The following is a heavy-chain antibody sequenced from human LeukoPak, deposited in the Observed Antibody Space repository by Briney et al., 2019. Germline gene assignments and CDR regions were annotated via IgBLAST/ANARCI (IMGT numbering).Heavy chain of an antibody. CDR1: GFTFKNYG. CDR3: AKNSGDYSYYYYSFMDV. V-gene: IGHV3-30*02. D-gene: IGHD4-17*01. Sequence: GGSLRLSCVASGFTFKNYGMHWVRQTPGKGLEWVTFIRYDGNNEYYADSVRGRFTISRDNSRNTLYLQMNNLRAEDTAVYYCAKNSGDYSYYYYSFMDVWGKGTTVTISS. CDR2: IRYDGNNE. J-gene: IGHJ6*03.